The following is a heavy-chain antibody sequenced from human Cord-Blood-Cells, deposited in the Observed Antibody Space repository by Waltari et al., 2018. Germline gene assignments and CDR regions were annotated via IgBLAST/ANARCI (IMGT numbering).Heavy chain of an antibody. J-gene: IGHJ3*02. CDR3: AHMSIPGYSSSSDAFDI. V-gene: IGHV2-5*02. CDR1: GFSLSASGVG. Sequence: QFTLKESGPTLVKPTQTLTLTCTFSGFSLSASGVGVGWFRQPPGKALEWLAVIYWDDDKRYSPSPKSRLTITKDTAKNQVVLKMTNVDPVDTTTYYCAHMSIPGYSSSSDAFDIWGQGTMVTVSS. D-gene: IGHD6-6*01. CDR2: IYWDDDK.